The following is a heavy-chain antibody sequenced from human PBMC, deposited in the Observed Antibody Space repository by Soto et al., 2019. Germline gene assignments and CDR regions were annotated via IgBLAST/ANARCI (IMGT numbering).Heavy chain of an antibody. V-gene: IGHV4-31*03. CDR3: ARFPLMTTVTVDKFDY. CDR1: GGSISSGGYY. J-gene: IGHJ4*02. Sequence: QVQLQESGPGLVKPSQTLSLTCTVAGGSISSGGYYWSWIRQHPGKGLEWIGYIYYSGGTYYNPSLKSRVTISVDTSKNQFSLQLSSVTAADTAVYYCARFPLMTTVTVDKFDYWGQGTMVTVSS. CDR2: IYYSGGT. D-gene: IGHD4-17*01.